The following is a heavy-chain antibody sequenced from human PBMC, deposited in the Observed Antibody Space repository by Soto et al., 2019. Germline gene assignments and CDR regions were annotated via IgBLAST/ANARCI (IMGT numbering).Heavy chain of an antibody. Sequence: QVQLVESGVGVVQPGRSLRLSCAASGFTFSSYGMNWVRQAPGKGLEWVAVIWYDGSNKYYADSVKGRFTISIDNSKNALYLQMNSPRAEDTAVYYCAREYSSGWLDAFDIWGQGTMVTVSS. CDR2: IWYDGSNK. CDR1: GFTFSSYG. J-gene: IGHJ3*02. CDR3: AREYSSGWLDAFDI. D-gene: IGHD6-19*01. V-gene: IGHV3-33*01.